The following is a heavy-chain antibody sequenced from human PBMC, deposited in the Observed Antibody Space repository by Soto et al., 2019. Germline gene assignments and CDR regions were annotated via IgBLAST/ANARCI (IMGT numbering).Heavy chain of an antibody. CDR2: SNPNSGCT. J-gene: IGHJ5*02. CDR3: ARALEPTRLNSGWTPYNWFDP. V-gene: IGHV1-2*02. Sequence: GASVKVSCKASGYTFTGYYMHWVLQAPGQGLEWMGWSNPNSGCTNYAQKFQGRVTMTRDTSISTAYMELSRLRSDDTAVYYCARALEPTRLNSGWTPYNWFDPWGQGTLVTVS. D-gene: IGHD6-19*01. CDR1: GYTFTGYY.